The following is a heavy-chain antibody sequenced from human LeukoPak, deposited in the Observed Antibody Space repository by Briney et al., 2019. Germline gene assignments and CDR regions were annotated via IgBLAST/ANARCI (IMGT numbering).Heavy chain of an antibody. CDR2: IYYSGST. CDR1: GGSISSSSYY. V-gene: IGHV4-39*01. J-gene: IGHJ4*02. Sequence: SETLSLTCTVSGGSISSSSYYWGWIRQPPGKGLEWIGSIYYSGSTYYNPSLKSRVTISVDTSKNQFSLKLSSVTAADTPVYYCARSRGFLEWLSIDYWGQGTLVTVSS. CDR3: ARSRGFLEWLSIDY. D-gene: IGHD3-3*01.